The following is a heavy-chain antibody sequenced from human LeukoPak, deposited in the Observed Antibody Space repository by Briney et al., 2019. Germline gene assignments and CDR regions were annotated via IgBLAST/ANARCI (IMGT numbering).Heavy chain of an antibody. CDR3: ARDGFDY. V-gene: IGHV3-30*04. CDR2: ISYDGSNK. J-gene: IGHJ4*02. CDR1: GFTFSSYA. Sequence: GGSLRLSCAASGFTFSSYAMHWVRQAPGKGLEWVAVISYDGSNKYYADSVKGRFTISRDNSKNTLYLQMNSPRAEDTAVYYCARDGFDYWGQGTLVTASS.